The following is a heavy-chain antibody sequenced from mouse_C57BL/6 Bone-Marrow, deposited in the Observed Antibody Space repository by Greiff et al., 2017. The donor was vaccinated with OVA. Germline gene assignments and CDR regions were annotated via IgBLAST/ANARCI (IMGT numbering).Heavy chain of an antibody. J-gene: IGHJ3*01. V-gene: IGHV1-55*01. Sequence: VQLQQSGAELVKPGASVKMSCKASGYTFTSYWITWVKQRPGQGLEWIGDIYPGSGSTNYNEKFKSKATLTGDTSSSTAYMQLSSLTSEDAAVYYCAIWFAYWDQGTLVTVSA. CDR2: IYPGSGST. CDR1: GYTFTSYW. CDR3: AIWFAY.